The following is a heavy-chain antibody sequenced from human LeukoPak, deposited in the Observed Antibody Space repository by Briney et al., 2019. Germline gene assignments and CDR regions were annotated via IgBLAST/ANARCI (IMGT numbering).Heavy chain of an antibody. V-gene: IGHV3-30*04. CDR1: GFTFSSYA. CDR2: ISYDGSNY. Sequence: SGGSLRLSCAASGFTFSSYAMHWVRQAPGKGLEWVAVISYDGSNYWYAGSVKGRFTISRDNSKNTLYLQMNSLRAEDTAVFYCARETEAFDSWGQGALVTVSS. CDR3: ARETEAFDS. J-gene: IGHJ4*02.